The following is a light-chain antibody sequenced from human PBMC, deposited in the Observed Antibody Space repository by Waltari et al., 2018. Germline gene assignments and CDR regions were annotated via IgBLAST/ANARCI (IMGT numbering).Light chain of an antibody. CDR2: EVN. V-gene: IGLV2-11*01. CDR3: CSYAGDYTLV. CDR1: SIDVGADNH. J-gene: IGLJ2*01. Sequence: QSALTQPRSGSGSPGQSVTISCAGTSIDVGADNHVSWYQQSPGTPPKLLVYEVNNRPSGVPDRFSASKSGNTASLTISGLRAEDEADYYCCSYAGDYTLVFGGGTKLTVL.